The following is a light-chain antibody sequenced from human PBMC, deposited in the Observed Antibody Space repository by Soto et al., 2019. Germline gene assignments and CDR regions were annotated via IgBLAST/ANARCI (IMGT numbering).Light chain of an antibody. CDR3: QPYGSSPRT. Sequence: EIVLTQSPGTLSLSPGERATLSCRASQSVISSYLSWYQQKPGQAPRLLIYGASSMATGIPDRFSGSGSVTDFTLTISSLEPEDFAVYYCQPYGSSPRTFGQGTKVEIK. CDR1: QSVISSY. CDR2: GAS. V-gene: IGKV3-20*01. J-gene: IGKJ1*01.